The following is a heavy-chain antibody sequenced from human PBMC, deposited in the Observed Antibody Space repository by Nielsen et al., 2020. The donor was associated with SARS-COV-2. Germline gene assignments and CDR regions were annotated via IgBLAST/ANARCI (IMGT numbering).Heavy chain of an antibody. CDR1: GFTFSSYW. V-gene: IGHV3-74*01. Sequence: GESLKISCAASGFTFSSYWMHWVRQAPGKGLVWVSRINSDGSSTSYADSVKGRFTISRDNAKNTLYLQMNSLRAEDTAVYYCARDYTAMAFDYWGQGTLVTVSS. J-gene: IGHJ4*02. D-gene: IGHD5-18*01. CDR2: INSDGSST. CDR3: ARDYTAMAFDY.